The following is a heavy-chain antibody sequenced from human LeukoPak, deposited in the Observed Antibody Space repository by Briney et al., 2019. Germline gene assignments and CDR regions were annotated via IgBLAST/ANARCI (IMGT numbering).Heavy chain of an antibody. CDR3: AKDRSMTTVTPFDN. CDR2: IDPSSTYI. CDR1: GFTFRSYS. D-gene: IGHD4-17*01. J-gene: IGHJ4*02. V-gene: IGHV3-21*01. Sequence: GGSLRLSCAASGFTFRSYSMNWVRQAPGKGLEWVSAIDPSSTYIYYADSVKGRFTISRDNAENSLYLQMNSLRVEDTAVYYCAKDRSMTTVTPFDNWGQGTLVAVSS.